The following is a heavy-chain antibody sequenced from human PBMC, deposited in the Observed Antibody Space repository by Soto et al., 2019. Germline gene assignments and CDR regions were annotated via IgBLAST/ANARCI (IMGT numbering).Heavy chain of an antibody. Sequence: LSLTCTVSGDSVNNYYWTWIRQPPGKGLEWIGYIYDSVSTSYNPSLKSRLTISVDTSKNQFSLKLKSVTAADTAVYYCARGTKYYYQGMDVWGQGTTVTVSS. V-gene: IGHV4-59*02. CDR1: GDSVNNYY. CDR2: IYDSVST. J-gene: IGHJ6*02. CDR3: ARGTKYYYQGMDV.